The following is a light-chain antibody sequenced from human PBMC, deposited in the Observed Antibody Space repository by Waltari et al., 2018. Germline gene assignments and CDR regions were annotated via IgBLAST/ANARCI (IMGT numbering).Light chain of an antibody. Sequence: DIVLTQSPDSLAVSLGERATIDCWSSQSLFFGASGKNYLAWYQQKPGQPPKVLICWASTREAGFPERISGSGSGAHFTLTVDSLQAEDVAVYYCQQYSSSPITFGQGTRLEI. J-gene: IGKJ5*01. CDR1: QSLFFGASGKNY. V-gene: IGKV4-1*01. CDR2: WAS. CDR3: QQYSSSPIT.